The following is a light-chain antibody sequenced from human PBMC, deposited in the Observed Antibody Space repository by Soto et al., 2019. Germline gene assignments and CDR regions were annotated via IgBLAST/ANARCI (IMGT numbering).Light chain of an antibody. CDR3: QHYNSYCPWT. CDR2: AAS. CDR1: QDTKND. Sequence: DMQRIQHPSTLSASVGDRFTITCRLSQDTKNDFAWYQQKPGKAPNLLIYAASSLQSGVPSRYSGSGSRTDFTLTISSRQPDDFATYYYQHYNSYCPWTFGQGTKVDI. V-gene: IGKV1-16*01. J-gene: IGKJ1*01.